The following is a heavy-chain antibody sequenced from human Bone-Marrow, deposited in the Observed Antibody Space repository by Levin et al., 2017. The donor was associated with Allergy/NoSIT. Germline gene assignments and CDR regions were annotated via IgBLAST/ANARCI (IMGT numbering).Heavy chain of an antibody. CDR2: ISYDGSNK. CDR3: ARDFTGSGYYSFGAFDI. V-gene: IGHV3-30-3*01. J-gene: IGHJ3*02. Sequence: GGSLRLSCAASGFTFSSYAMHWVRQAPGKGLEWVAVISYDGSNKYYADSVKGRFTISRDNSKNTLYLQMNSLRAEDTAVYYCARDFTGSGYYSFGAFDIWGQGTMVTVSS. D-gene: IGHD3-22*01. CDR1: GFTFSSYA.